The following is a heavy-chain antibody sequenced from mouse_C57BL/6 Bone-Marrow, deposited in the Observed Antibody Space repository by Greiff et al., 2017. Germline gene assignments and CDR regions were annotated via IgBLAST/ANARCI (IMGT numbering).Heavy chain of an antibody. V-gene: IGHV14-4*01. J-gene: IGHJ3*01. D-gene: IGHD1-1*01. Sequence: EVKLVESGAELVRPGASVKLSCTASGFNIKDDYMHWVKQRPEQGLEWIGWIDPENGDTEYASKFQGKATITADTSSNTAYLQLSSLTSEDTAVYYCTTHYGSSAYWGRGTLVTVSA. CDR1: GFNIKDDY. CDR3: TTHYGSSAY. CDR2: IDPENGDT.